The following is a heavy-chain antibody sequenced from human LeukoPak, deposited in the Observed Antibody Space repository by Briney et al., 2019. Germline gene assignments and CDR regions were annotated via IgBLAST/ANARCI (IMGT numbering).Heavy chain of an antibody. V-gene: IGHV3-21*01. CDR2: ISSSSSYI. D-gene: IGHD3-22*01. CDR3: ARDRGGHYDSSGYYSPHAFDI. CDR1: GFTFSSYS. Sequence: GGSLRLSCAASGFTFSSYSMNWVRQAPGKGLEWVSSISSSSSYIYYADSVKGRFTISRDNAKNSLYLQINSLRAEDTAVYYCARDRGGHYDSSGYYSPHAFDIWGQGTMVTVSS. J-gene: IGHJ3*02.